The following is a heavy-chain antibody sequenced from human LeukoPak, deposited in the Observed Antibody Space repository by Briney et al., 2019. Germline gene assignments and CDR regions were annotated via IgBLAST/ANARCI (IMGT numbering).Heavy chain of an antibody. CDR1: GFTLSTNA. J-gene: IGHJ4*02. V-gene: IGHV3-23*01. CDR2: ISSSGGST. D-gene: IGHD3-3*01. Sequence: GGSLRLSCLTSGFTLSTNAMSWVRQAPGKGLEWASTISSSGGSTYYADSVKGRFTISRDNSKSTLYLQMNSLRAEDTAVYYCSKDRDVTMFGVVIIRARDYWGQGTLVTVSS. CDR3: SKDRDVTMFGVVIIRARDY.